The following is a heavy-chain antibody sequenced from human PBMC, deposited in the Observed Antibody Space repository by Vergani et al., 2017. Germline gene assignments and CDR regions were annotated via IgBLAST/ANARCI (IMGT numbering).Heavy chain of an antibody. CDR1: GGTFTSYY. Sequence: QVQLVQSGAEVKKPGSSVKVSCKASGGTFTSYYMHWVRQAPGQGLEWMGIINPSGGSTSYAQKFQGRVTMTRYTSTSTVYMELSSLGSEDTAVYYCTRGWYYDSISDGAYWGQGTLGNVSS. J-gene: IGHJ4*02. CDR3: TRGWYYDSISDGAY. V-gene: IGHV1-46*03. CDR2: INPSGGST. D-gene: IGHD3-22*01.